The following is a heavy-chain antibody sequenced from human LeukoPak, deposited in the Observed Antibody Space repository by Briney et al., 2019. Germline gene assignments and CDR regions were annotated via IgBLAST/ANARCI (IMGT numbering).Heavy chain of an antibody. CDR3: ARDRGWRTSGYYLYHFDY. Sequence: GGSLRLSCVASGFTFTDYFTSWVRQAPGKGLEWVASIKHNGGEKYYVDSVKGRFTISRDNAKNSLYLEMSSLRVEDTAVYYCARDRGWRTSGYYLYHFDYWGQGTLVTFAS. CDR1: GFTFTDYF. V-gene: IGHV3-7*01. CDR2: IKHNGGEK. J-gene: IGHJ4*02. D-gene: IGHD3-22*01.